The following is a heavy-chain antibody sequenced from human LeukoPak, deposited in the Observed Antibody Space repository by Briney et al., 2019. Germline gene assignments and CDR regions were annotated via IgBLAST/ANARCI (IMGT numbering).Heavy chain of an antibody. CDR2: IKEDVTKK. J-gene: IGHJ5*02. V-gene: IGHV3-7*01. D-gene: IGHD6-13*01. CDR1: GFTFNTFW. Sequence: PGGSLRLSCAASGFTFNTFWMSWVRQTPGKGLEWVANIKEDVTKKYYVDSVKGRFTISRDNAENSLYLQMNSLRAEDTAVYYCARDAAGYDPWGQGTLVTVSS. CDR3: ARDAAGYDP.